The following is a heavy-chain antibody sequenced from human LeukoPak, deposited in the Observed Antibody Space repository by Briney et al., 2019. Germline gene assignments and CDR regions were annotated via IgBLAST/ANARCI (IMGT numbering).Heavy chain of an antibody. CDR3: ARYYGTLDY. Sequence: SETLSLTCTVSGGSISSSSYYWGWIRQPPGKGLEWIGSIYYSGSTYYNPSLKSRVTISVDTSKNQFSLKLSSVTAADTAVYYCARYYGTLDYWGQGTLVTVSS. CDR2: IYYSGST. CDR1: GGSISSSSYY. D-gene: IGHD2/OR15-2a*01. V-gene: IGHV4-39*07. J-gene: IGHJ4*02.